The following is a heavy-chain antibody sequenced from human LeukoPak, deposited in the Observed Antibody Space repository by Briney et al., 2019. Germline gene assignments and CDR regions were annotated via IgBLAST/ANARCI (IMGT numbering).Heavy chain of an antibody. V-gene: IGHV3-23*01. D-gene: IGHD2-2*01. Sequence: GGSLRLSCAASGFTFSSYGMSWVRQAPGKGLEWVSAISGSGGSIYYADSVKGRFTISRDNSKNTLYLQMNSLRAEDTAVYYCAKRDQLLVYAFDIWGQGTMVTVSS. J-gene: IGHJ3*02. CDR2: ISGSGGSI. CDR3: AKRDQLLVYAFDI. CDR1: GFTFSSYG.